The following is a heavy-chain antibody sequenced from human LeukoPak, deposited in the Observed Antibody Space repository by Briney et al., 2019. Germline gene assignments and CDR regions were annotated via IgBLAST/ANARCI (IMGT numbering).Heavy chain of an antibody. CDR2: IYTSGST. CDR1: GGSISSGSYY. V-gene: IGHV4-61*02. J-gene: IGHJ5*02. CDR3: ARDGSLYCSSTSCYGIGGGWFDP. Sequence: SETLSLTCTVSGGSISSGSYYWSWIRQPAGKGLEWIGRIYTSGSTNYNPSLKSRVTISVDRSKNQFSLKLSSVTAADTAVYYCARDGSLYCSSTSCYGIGGGWFDPWGQGTLVTVSS. D-gene: IGHD2-2*01.